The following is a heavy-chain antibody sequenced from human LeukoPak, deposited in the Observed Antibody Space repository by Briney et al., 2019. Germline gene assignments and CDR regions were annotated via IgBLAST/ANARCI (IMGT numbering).Heavy chain of an antibody. CDR3: ARDYKYAFDN. D-gene: IGHD5-24*01. V-gene: IGHV3-48*01. CDR2: IVIDSGNT. CDR1: GFTFSDYS. Sequence: PGGSLRLSCAASGFTFSDYSMTWVRRAPGKGLEWISYIVIDSGNTNYADSVKGRFTISGDKAKNSLYLQMNSLRLENTAVYYCARDYKYAFDNWGQGTLVTVSS. J-gene: IGHJ4*02.